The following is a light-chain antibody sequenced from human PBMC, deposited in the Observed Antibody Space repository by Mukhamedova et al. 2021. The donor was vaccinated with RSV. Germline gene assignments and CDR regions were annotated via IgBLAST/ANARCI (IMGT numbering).Light chain of an antibody. CDR1: QSVSSN. V-gene: IGKV3-15*01. CDR3: QQYNNWPPWT. Sequence: QSVSSNLAWYQQKPGQAPRLLIYGASTRATGIPARFSGRGSGTEFTLTISSLQSEDFAVYYCQQYNNWPPWTFGQGTKVEIK. J-gene: IGKJ1*01. CDR2: GAS.